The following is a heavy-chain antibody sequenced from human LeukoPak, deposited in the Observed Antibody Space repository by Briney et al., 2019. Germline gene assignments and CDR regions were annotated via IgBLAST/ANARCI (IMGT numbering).Heavy chain of an antibody. Sequence: SVKVSCKASGGTFSSYAISWVRQAPGQGLERMGRIIPIFGTANYAQKFQGRVTITTDESTSTAYMELSSLRSEDTAVYYCARGGYSYGATYYYDSSGLNWFDPWGQGTLVTVSS. V-gene: IGHV1-69*05. CDR2: IIPIFGTA. D-gene: IGHD3-22*01. CDR1: GGTFSSYA. CDR3: ARGGYSYGATYYYDSSGLNWFDP. J-gene: IGHJ5*02.